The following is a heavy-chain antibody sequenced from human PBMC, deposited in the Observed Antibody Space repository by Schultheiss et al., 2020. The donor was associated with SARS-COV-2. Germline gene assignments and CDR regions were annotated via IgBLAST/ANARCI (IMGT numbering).Heavy chain of an antibody. D-gene: IGHD3-9*01. CDR2: IIPIFGTA. Sequence: SVKVSCKASGDTFSSYAISWVRQAPGQGLEWMGGIIPIFGTANYAQKFQGRVTITADESTSTAYMELSSLRSEDTAVYYCAGLKSGVRYFDWLQPLDYWGQGTLVTVSS. CDR1: GDTFSSYA. V-gene: IGHV1-69*13. CDR3: AGLKSGVRYFDWLQPLDY. J-gene: IGHJ4*02.